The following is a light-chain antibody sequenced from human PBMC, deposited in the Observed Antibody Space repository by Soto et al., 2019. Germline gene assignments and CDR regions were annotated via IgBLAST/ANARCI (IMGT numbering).Light chain of an antibody. CDR1: QGINNY. CDR3: QQLNSYPIT. J-gene: IGKJ3*01. CDR2: AAS. V-gene: IGKV1-9*01. Sequence: DIQLTQSTSFLSASVGDRVTITCRASQGINNYLGWYQQKPGKAPKLLIYAASTLQSGVPSRFSGSGSGTEFTLTISSLQPEDFATYYCQQLNSYPITFGPGTKVDI.